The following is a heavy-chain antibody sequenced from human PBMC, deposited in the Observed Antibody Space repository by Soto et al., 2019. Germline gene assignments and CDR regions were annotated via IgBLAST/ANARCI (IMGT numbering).Heavy chain of an antibody. J-gene: IGHJ5*02. D-gene: IGHD3-10*01. CDR1: GFSLSTSGVG. V-gene: IGHV2-5*02. CDR3: AHSRGYYYGSGKGNWFDP. Sequence: QITLKESGPTLVKPTQTLTLTCTFSGFSLSTSGVGVGWIRQPPGKALEWLALIYWDDDKRYSPSLKSRLTITKDTSKNQVVLTMTNMDPVDTATYYCAHSRGYYYGSGKGNWFDPWGQGTLVTVSS. CDR2: IYWDDDK.